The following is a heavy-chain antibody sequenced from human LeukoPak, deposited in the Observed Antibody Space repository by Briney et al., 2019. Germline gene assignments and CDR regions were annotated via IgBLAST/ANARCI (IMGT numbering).Heavy chain of an antibody. CDR3: ARSGWGSSRYDS. J-gene: IGHJ4*02. D-gene: IGHD6-13*01. CDR1: GYTFTSYY. V-gene: IGHV1-46*01. CDR2: INPSGGST. Sequence: ASVKVSCKASGYTFTSYYMHWVRQAPGQGLEWMGVINPSGGSTIYAQKFQGRVTLTRDMSTRAVDMELSSRRYEDTAVYCCARSGWGSSRYDSWGQGTLVTVSS.